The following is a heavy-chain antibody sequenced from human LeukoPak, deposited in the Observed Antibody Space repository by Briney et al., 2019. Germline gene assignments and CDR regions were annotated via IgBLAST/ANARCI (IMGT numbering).Heavy chain of an antibody. Sequence: SETLSLTCTVSGVSISTSRYYWGWIRQPPGKGLEWIGFLFYGGDTYYNPSLKSRVAISVDTFKNQFSLKLTSVTAADTAVYFCARHDGYNYARIDYWGQGTLVTVSS. J-gene: IGHJ4*02. CDR1: GVSISTSRYY. V-gene: IGHV4-39*01. D-gene: IGHD5-18*01. CDR2: LFYGGDT. CDR3: ARHDGYNYARIDY.